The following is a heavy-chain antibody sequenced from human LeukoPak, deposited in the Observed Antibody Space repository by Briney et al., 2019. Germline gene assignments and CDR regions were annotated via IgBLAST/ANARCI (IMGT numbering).Heavy chain of an antibody. CDR2: IYPGDSDT. Sequence: HGESLKISCKGSGYSFTSYWIGWVRQMPGKGLEWMGIIYPGDSDTRYSPSFQGQVTISADKSISTAYLQWSSLKASDTAMYYCARDVLGGTLYKWFDPWGQGTLVTVSS. J-gene: IGHJ5*02. CDR1: GYSFTSYW. V-gene: IGHV5-51*01. D-gene: IGHD3-16*01. CDR3: ARDVLGGTLYKWFDP.